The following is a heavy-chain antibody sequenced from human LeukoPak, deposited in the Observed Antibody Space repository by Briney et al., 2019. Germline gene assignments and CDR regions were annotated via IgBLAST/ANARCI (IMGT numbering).Heavy chain of an antibody. CDR1: GGSISSGSYY. CDR3: ARDLLRLNYYYMDV. D-gene: IGHD3-3*01. V-gene: IGHV4-61*02. J-gene: IGHJ6*03. Sequence: SQTLSLTCTVSGGSISSGSYYWSWIRQPAGKGLEWIGRIYTSGSTNYNPSLKSRVTISVDTSKNQFSLKLSSVTAADTAVYYCARDLLRLNYYYMDVWGKGTTVTVSS. CDR2: IYTSGST.